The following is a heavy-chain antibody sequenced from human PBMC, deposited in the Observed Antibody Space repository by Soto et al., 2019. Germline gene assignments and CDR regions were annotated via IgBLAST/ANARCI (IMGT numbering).Heavy chain of an antibody. CDR1: GGSISSGDYY. J-gene: IGHJ5*02. D-gene: IGHD3-10*01. CDR2: IYYSGST. Sequence: SETLSLTCTVSGGSISSGDYYWSWIRQPPGKGLEWIGYIYYSGSTYYNPSLKSRVTISVDTSKNQFSLKLSSVTAADTAVYYCARGILWFGELLSLWFDPWGQGTLVTVSS. CDR3: ARGILWFGELLSLWFDP. V-gene: IGHV4-30-4*01.